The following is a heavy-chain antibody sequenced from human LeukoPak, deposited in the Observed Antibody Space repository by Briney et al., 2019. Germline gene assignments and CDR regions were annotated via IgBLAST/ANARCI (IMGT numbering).Heavy chain of an antibody. CDR1: GYTLTELS. CDR2: FDPEDGET. J-gene: IGHJ3*02. CDR3: ATFGSGLLSYAFDI. Sequence: ASVKVSCKVSGYTLTELSMHWVRQAPGKGLEWMGGFDPEDGETIYAQKFQGRVTMTEDTSTDTAYMELSSLRSEDTAVYYCATFGSGLLSYAFDIWGQGTMVTVSS. V-gene: IGHV1-24*01. D-gene: IGHD3-22*01.